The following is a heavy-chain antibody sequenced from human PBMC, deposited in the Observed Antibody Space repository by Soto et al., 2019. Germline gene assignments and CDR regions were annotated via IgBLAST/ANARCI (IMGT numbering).Heavy chain of an antibody. J-gene: IGHJ4*02. V-gene: IGHV3-33*01. CDR2: IWYDGSNK. CDR1: GFTFSSYG. Sequence: QVQLVESGGGVVQPGRSLRLSCAASGFTFSSYGMHWVRQAPGKGLEWVAVIWYDGSNKYYADSVKGRFTISRDNSKNTLYLQMNSLRAEDTAVYYCARGAGVHVAASDYWGQGTLVTVSS. D-gene: IGHD3-10*01. CDR3: ARGAGVHVAASDY.